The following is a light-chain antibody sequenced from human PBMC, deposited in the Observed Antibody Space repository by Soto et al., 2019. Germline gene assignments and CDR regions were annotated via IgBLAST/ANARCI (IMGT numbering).Light chain of an antibody. V-gene: IGKV1-33*01. CDR3: QQYEDLTRT. Sequence: DIQMTQSPSSLSASVGDRVTITCQASLDITNYLNWYQQKPGKAPKLIIYDASDLGTGVPSRFSGSGSGTDFTLTISSLQPQDIATYFCQQYEDLTRTFGGGTKVAIK. CDR2: DAS. CDR1: LDITNY. J-gene: IGKJ4*01.